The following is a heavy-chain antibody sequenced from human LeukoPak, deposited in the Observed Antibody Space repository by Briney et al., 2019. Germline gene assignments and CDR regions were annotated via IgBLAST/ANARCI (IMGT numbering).Heavy chain of an antibody. J-gene: IGHJ5*02. CDR1: GYTFTTCE. D-gene: IGHD1-14*01. CDR2: VHPNSGNT. V-gene: IGHV1-8*01. Sequence: GASVTVSFTSSGYTFTTCEINWGRQAAGQGVEWMGWVHPNSGNTDYAQKFQGRVTMTRNTSISTAYMELSSLRSEDTAVYYCSRGPRNDPWGQGTLVTVSS. CDR3: SRGPRNDP.